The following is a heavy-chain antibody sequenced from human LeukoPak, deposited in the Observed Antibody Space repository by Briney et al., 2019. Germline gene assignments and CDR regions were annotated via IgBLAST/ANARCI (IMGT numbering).Heavy chain of an antibody. CDR1: GYTFTNYA. V-gene: IGHV1-3*01. D-gene: IGHD3-22*01. CDR2: INAANGHT. J-gene: IGHJ4*02. CDR3: ARERISGYYLDYFDY. Sequence: ASVKVSCKASGYTFTNYAIHWVRQAPGQRFEWMGWINAANGHTKYSHKFQDRITITSDTSATTAYMELSSLRSEDTAVYYCARERISGYYLDYFDYWGQGTLVTVSS.